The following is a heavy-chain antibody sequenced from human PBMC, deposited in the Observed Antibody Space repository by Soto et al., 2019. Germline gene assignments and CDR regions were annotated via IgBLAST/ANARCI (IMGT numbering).Heavy chain of an antibody. J-gene: IGHJ2*01. CDR1: GGSISSGDYY. CDR3: ARLEAARTLMTMVTGLMHFDL. Sequence: QVQLQESGPGLVKPSQTLSLTCTVSGGSISSGDYYWSWIRQPPGKGLEWIGYIYYSGSTYYNPSLKSRVTISVDTSKNQFSLKLSSVTAADTAVYYCARLEAARTLMTMVTGLMHFDLWGRGTLVTVSS. CDR2: IYYSGST. D-gene: IGHD4-17*01. V-gene: IGHV4-30-4*01.